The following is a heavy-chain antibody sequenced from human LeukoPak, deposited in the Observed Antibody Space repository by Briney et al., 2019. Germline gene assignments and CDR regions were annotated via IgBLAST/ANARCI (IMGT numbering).Heavy chain of an antibody. J-gene: IGHJ4*02. CDR2: IYYSGST. CDR1: GASLSSSSYY. D-gene: IGHD6-13*01. Sequence: SETLSLTCTVSGASLSSSSYYWGWLRQPPGKGLEWVGSIYYSGSTHYNPSLKSRVTISVDTSKNQFSLKLSYVTAEDTAVYYCARGSSSWYDYFGYWGQGTLVTVSS. V-gene: IGHV4-39*01. CDR3: ARGSSSWYDYFGY.